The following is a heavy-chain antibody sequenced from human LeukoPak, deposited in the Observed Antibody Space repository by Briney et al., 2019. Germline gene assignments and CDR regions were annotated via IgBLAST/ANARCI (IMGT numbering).Heavy chain of an antibody. Sequence: PSETLSLTCTVSGGSISSGAYYWSWIRQHPGKGLEWIGYIYYSGSTYYNPSLKSRVTISVDTSKNQFSLKLSSVTAADTAVYYCAKGYCSGGSCYADRHWFDPWGQGTLVTVSS. V-gene: IGHV4-31*03. D-gene: IGHD2-15*01. CDR1: GGSISSGAYY. CDR3: AKGYCSGGSCYADRHWFDP. CDR2: IYYSGST. J-gene: IGHJ5*02.